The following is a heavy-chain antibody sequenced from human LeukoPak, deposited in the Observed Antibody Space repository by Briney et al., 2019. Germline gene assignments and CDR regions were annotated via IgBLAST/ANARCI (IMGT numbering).Heavy chain of an antibody. CDR3: ARDRLSAAGTNDAFAI. CDR1: GGTFSSYG. V-gene: IGHV1-69*05. Sequence: SVKLSCKASGGTFSSYGISWVRQAPGQGLEWMGGSIPIFGTANYAQKFQGRVTITTDESPSTAYMELSSLRSEDTAVYYCARDRLSAAGTNDAFAIWGQGTMLTVS. J-gene: IGHJ3*02. CDR2: SIPIFGTA. D-gene: IGHD6-13*01.